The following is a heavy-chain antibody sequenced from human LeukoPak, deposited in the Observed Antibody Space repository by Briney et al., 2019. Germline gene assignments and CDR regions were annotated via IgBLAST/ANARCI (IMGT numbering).Heavy chain of an antibody. V-gene: IGHV3-30*04. CDR1: GFTFSTYA. Sequence: GGSLRLSCAASGFTFSTYAIHWVRQAPGKGLEWVAVISYDGSNKFYADSVKGRFTVSRDNSKNTLILQMNSLRAEDTAVYYCAREGFAYYDILTGFFDYWGQGTLVTVSS. J-gene: IGHJ4*02. CDR3: AREGFAYYDILTGFFDY. D-gene: IGHD3-9*01. CDR2: ISYDGSNK.